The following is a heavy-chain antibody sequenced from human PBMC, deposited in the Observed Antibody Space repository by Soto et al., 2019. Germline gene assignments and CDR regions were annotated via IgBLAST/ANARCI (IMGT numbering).Heavy chain of an antibody. CDR2: ISYDGSNE. CDR1: GFTFSSYG. D-gene: IGHD1-26*01. V-gene: IGHV3-30*03. Sequence: QVQLVESGGGVVQPGRSLRLSCAASGFTFSSYGMLWVRQAPGKGLEWVTIISYDGSNENYADSVKGRFTISRDNSKNTLYLQMNSLGVEDTAVYFCVRGRGSYTWGGNDYWGQGTLVTVSS. J-gene: IGHJ4*02. CDR3: VRGRGSYTWGGNDY.